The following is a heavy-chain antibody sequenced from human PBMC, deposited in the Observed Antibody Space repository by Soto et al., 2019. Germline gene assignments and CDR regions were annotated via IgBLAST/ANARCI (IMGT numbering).Heavy chain of an antibody. Sequence: GGSLRLSCAASGFTFSSYGMHWVRQAPGKGLEWVAVIWYDGSNKYYADSVKGRFTISRDNSKNTLYLQMNSLRAEDTAVYYCASGGSGSYYERDYYYYGMDVWGQGTTVTVSS. V-gene: IGHV3-33*01. J-gene: IGHJ6*02. CDR2: IWYDGSNK. CDR3: ASGGSGSYYERDYYYYGMDV. D-gene: IGHD3-10*01. CDR1: GFTFSSYG.